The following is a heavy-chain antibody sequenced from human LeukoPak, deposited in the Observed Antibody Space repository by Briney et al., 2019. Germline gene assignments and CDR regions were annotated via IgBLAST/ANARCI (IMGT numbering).Heavy chain of an antibody. CDR1: GFTFSSYA. D-gene: IGHD3-10*01. J-gene: IGHJ4*02. V-gene: IGHV3-23*01. CDR3: AKAGVYGSGSYYAFDY. CDR2: ISGSGGRT. Sequence: GGSLRLSCAASGFTFSSYAMSWVRQAPGKGLEWVSAISGSGGRTYYADSVKGRFTISRANSKNTLYLQMTSLRAEDTAVYYCAKAGVYGSGSYYAFDYWGQGTLVTVSS.